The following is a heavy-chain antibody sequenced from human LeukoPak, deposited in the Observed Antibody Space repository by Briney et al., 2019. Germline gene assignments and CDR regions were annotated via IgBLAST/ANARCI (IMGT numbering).Heavy chain of an antibody. CDR3: TTEYFGGFEY. V-gene: IGHV3-15*07. Sequence: GGSLRLSCVASTFTKAWMNWVRQAPGKGLEWVGRVKNRGDGRTTDYATPVKGRFTISRDDSKRTVYLQMNSLKTEDTAVYFCTTEYFGGFEYWGQGTLVTVSS. D-gene: IGHD3-16*01. CDR1: TFTKAW. J-gene: IGHJ4*02. CDR2: VKNRGDGRTT.